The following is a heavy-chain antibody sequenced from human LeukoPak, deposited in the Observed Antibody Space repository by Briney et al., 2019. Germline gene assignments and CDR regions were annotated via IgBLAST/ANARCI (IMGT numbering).Heavy chain of an antibody. CDR1: GGSISSSSYY. CDR2: IYYSGST. D-gene: IGHD3-10*01. CDR3: ARLRRDYYGSGSYSSWFDP. J-gene: IGHJ5*02. Sequence: SETLSLTCTVSGGSISSSSYYWGWIRQPPAKGLEWIGSIYYSGSTYYNPSLKSRVTISVDTSKNQFSLKLSSVTAADTAVYYCARLRRDYYGSGSYSSWFDPWGQGTLVTVSS. V-gene: IGHV4-39*01.